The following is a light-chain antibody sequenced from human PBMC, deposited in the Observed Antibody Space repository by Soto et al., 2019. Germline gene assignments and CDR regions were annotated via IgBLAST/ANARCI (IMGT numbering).Light chain of an antibody. CDR1: LSDVGVYNY. J-gene: IGLJ2*01. CDR3: GAYAVLKNFVD. Sequence: QSALTQPPSASGSPGQSVTISCTGTLSDVGVYNYVSWYQQNPGKAPKLMIYEVSEPPSGVPDRSSDSKSNNTASLTVCGLQAEDEADYFCGAYAVLKNFVDFGGGTKLTVL. V-gene: IGLV2-8*01. CDR2: EVS.